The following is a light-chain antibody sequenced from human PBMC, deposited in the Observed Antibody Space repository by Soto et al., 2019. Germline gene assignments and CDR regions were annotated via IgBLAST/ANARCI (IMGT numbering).Light chain of an antibody. CDR2: GAN. CDR3: QQYHKSPLT. CDR1: QSLTRNY. V-gene: IGKV3-20*01. Sequence: IVLTQYRGSLTLSPAERTTLVCGASQSLTRNYLAWYQQKVGQAPRLLIYGANTRAAGIPDRFSGSGSGTDFTLTISRLEPEDFAVYYCQQYHKSPLTFGGGTKVDIK. J-gene: IGKJ4*01.